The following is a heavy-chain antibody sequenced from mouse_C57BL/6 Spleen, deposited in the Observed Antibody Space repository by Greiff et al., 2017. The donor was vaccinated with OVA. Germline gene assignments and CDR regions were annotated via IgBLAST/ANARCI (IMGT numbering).Heavy chain of an antibody. CDR1: GYTFTSYW. CDR3: ARSYYDYFDY. J-gene: IGHJ2*01. Sequence: QVQLQQPGAELVRPGSSVKLSCKASGYTFTSYWMDWVKQRPGQGLEWIGNIYPSDSETNYNQKFKDKATLTVDKSSSTAYMQLSSLTSEDSAVYYCARSYYDYFDYWGQGTTLTVSS. CDR2: IYPSDSET. V-gene: IGHV1-61*01. D-gene: IGHD1-1*01.